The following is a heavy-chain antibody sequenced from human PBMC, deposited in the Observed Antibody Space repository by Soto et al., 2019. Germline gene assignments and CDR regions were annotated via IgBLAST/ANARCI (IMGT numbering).Heavy chain of an antibody. Sequence: EVQLVESGGGLVQPGGSLRLSCADSGFTFISHWIHWVRQTPGKGLVWVSRIDVGGNNRNYADSVKGRFTISRDNAKNTVYLQMNSLRADDTAVYYCVRGIYQKFGMDVWGQGTTV. CDR3: VRGIYQKFGMDV. J-gene: IGHJ6*02. D-gene: IGHD3-3*02. V-gene: IGHV3-74*01. CDR1: GFTFISHW. CDR2: IDVGGNNR.